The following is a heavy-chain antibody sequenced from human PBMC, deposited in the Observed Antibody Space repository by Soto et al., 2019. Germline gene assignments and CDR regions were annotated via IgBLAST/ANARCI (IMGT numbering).Heavy chain of an antibody. Sequence: QVPLVQSGAEVKKPGASVRVSFKASGYTFSTYALHWVRQAPGQRLEWMGWINAGNGNTKYSQTFQGRVTFTRDTSASTAYMELSSLRSEDTAVFYCASPSYGSGNFYWGQGTLVTVSS. V-gene: IGHV1-3*01. CDR2: INAGNGNT. CDR1: GYTFSTYA. CDR3: ASPSYGSGNFY. D-gene: IGHD3-10*01. J-gene: IGHJ4*02.